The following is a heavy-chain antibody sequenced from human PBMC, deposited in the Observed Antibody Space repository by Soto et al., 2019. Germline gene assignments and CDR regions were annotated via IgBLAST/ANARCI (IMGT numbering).Heavy chain of an antibody. CDR1: GYTFTGYG. CDR3: ARDISYYHDDRGYSNFPY. Sequence: QLVQSGTEVKRPGASVKVSCRVAGYTFTGYGISWMRQAPGQGLEWMGWVSGSNGDTKYVENYQGKVTMTIDTTTSTVYMERRSLRSDDTTVYYCARDISYYHDDRGYSNFPYWGQGTLLAVSP. CDR2: VSGSNGDT. V-gene: IGHV1-18*01. J-gene: IGHJ4*02. D-gene: IGHD3-22*01.